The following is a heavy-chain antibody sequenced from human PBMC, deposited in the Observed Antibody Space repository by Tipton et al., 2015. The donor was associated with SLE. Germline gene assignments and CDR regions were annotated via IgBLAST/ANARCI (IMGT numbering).Heavy chain of an antibody. CDR1: GGSISSGSYY. CDR2: IYTSGST. J-gene: IGHJ2*01. Sequence: TLSLTCTVSGGSISSGSYYWSWIRQPAGKGLEWIGRIYTSGSTNYNPSLKSRVTMSVDTSKNQFSLKLSSVTAADTAVYYCARVGYSGSRDLWGRGTLVTVSS. D-gene: IGHD1-26*01. V-gene: IGHV4-61*02. CDR3: ARVGYSGSRDL.